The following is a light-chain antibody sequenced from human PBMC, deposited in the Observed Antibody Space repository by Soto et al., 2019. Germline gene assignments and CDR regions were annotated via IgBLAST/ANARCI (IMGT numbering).Light chain of an antibody. V-gene: IGKV1-5*01. CDR1: QRISQY. J-gene: IGKJ2*01. CDR3: QQYNGYLYT. CDR2: YAS. Sequence: DIQMTQSPSNLSASVGDRVTITCRASQRISQYLAWYQQKPGQAPRLLIHYASTLQSGVPSRFSGSGSGTDFTLTISSLQPDYFATYFGQQYNGYLYTVGQGTKLEIK.